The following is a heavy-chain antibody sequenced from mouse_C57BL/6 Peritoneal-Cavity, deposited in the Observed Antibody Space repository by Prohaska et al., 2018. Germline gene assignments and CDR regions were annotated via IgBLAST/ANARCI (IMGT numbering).Heavy chain of an antibody. J-gene: IGHJ1*03. D-gene: IGHD2-1*01. CDR1: GFTFSGFW. Sequence: EVQLLETGGGLVQPGGSRGLSCEGSGFTFSGFWMSWVRQTPGKTLEWIGDINSECSEINYAPSIKDRFTIFRDNDKSTLYLQMSNVRSEDTATYFCMRYGNYWYFDVWGTGTTVTVSS. CDR3: MRYGNYWYFDV. CDR2: INSECSEI. V-gene: IGHV11-2*01.